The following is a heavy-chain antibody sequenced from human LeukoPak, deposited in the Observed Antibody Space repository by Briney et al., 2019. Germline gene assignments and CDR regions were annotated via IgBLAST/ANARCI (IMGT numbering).Heavy chain of an antibody. Sequence: ASVKVSCKASGYTFTGYYMHWVRQAPGQGLEWMGRIIPILGIANYAQKFQGRVTITADKSTSTAYMELSSLRSEDTAVYYCARELRHSYGYIDYWGQGTLVTVSS. CDR2: IIPILGIA. V-gene: IGHV1-69*04. CDR1: GYTFTGYY. CDR3: ARELRHSYGYIDY. D-gene: IGHD5-18*01. J-gene: IGHJ4*02.